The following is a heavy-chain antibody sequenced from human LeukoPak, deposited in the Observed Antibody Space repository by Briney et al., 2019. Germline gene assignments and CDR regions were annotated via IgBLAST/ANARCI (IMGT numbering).Heavy chain of an antibody. J-gene: IGHJ4*02. V-gene: IGHV4-39*01. CDR1: GGSISSRSYY. D-gene: IGHD5-18*01. CDR2: IYYSGST. CDR3: ARHVSGYSYGYSDY. Sequence: SETLSLTCTVSGGSISSRSYYWGWIRQPPGKGLEWIGSIYYSGSTYFNPSLKSRVTISVDTSKNQFSLKLSSVTATGTAVYYCARHVSGYSYGYSDYWGQGILVTVSS.